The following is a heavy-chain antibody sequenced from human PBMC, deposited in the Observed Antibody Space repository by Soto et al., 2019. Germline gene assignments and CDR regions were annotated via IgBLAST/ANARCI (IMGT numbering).Heavy chain of an antibody. D-gene: IGHD2-21*02. J-gene: IGHJ6*02. CDR3: ARDRDRVTREDDYYYYGMDV. CDR2: ISSSSSYI. V-gene: IGHV3-21*01. CDR1: GFTFSSYS. Sequence: EVQLVESGGGLVKPGGSLRLSCAASGFTFSSYSMNWVRQAPGKGLEWVSSISSSSSYIYYADSVKGRFTISRDNAKNSLYLQMNSLRAEDTAVYYCARDRDRVTREDDYYYYGMDVWGQGTTVTVSS.